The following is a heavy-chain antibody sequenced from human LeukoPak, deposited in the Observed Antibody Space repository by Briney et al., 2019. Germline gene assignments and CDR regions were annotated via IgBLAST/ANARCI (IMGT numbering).Heavy chain of an antibody. CDR1: GFTFSTYS. D-gene: IGHD3-22*01. J-gene: IGHJ4*02. Sequence: GGSLRLSCAASGFTFSTYSMNWVRQAPGKGLEWVSSITSSSTFIFYTDSVKGRFTISRENAKNSLYVQMNSLRAEDTAVYYCARDSSGEGYFDYWGQGTLVTVSS. CDR3: ARDSSGEGYFDY. V-gene: IGHV3-21*01. CDR2: ITSSSTFI.